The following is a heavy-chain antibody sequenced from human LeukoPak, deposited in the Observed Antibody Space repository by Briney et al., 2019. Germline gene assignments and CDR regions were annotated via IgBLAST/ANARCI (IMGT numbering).Heavy chain of an antibody. J-gene: IGHJ4*02. CDR2: INAGNGNT. CDR3: AREIDRDGYNRFFDY. D-gene: IGHD5-24*01. V-gene: IGHV1-3*01. Sequence: ASVKVSCKASGYTFSTYTMHWVRQAPGRRLEWMGWINAGNGNTKYSQKFQGRVTITRDTSASTAYMDLSSLRSEDTAVYYCAREIDRDGYNRFFDYWGQGTLVTVSS. CDR1: GYTFSTYT.